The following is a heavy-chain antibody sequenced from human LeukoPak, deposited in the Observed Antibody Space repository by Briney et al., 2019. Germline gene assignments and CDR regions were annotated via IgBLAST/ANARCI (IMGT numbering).Heavy chain of an antibody. V-gene: IGHV4-39*01. Sequence: PSETLSLTCTVSGGYIRCSSYYWGWIRQPPGKGLEWIGSIYYSGRTYYNPSLKSRVTISVDTSKNQFSLEQTSVTAADTAVYYCARGPYGHPDYWGQGTLVTVSS. CDR3: ARGPYGHPDY. CDR2: IYYSGRT. J-gene: IGHJ4*02. CDR1: GGYIRCSSYY. D-gene: IGHD4-17*01.